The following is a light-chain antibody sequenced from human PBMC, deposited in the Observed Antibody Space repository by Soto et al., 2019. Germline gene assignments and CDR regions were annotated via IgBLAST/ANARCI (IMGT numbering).Light chain of an antibody. CDR1: QSISTY. Sequence: DIQMTQSPSSLSASVGDRVTITCRASQSISTYLNWYQQKPGRAPKLLIYTASNLQSGVPSRFSGSGSAGTDFTLTISSLQPEDFATYYCQQSYSIRLTFGQGTRLEIK. CDR2: TAS. V-gene: IGKV1-39*01. J-gene: IGKJ5*01. CDR3: QQSYSIRLT.